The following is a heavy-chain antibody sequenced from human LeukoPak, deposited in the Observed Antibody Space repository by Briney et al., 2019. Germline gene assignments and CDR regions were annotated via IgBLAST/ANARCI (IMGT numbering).Heavy chain of an antibody. CDR3: ARGRDYYDSSGYYQLFDY. D-gene: IGHD3-22*01. CDR2: IYYSGST. Sequence: SETLSLTCTASGGSISSYYWSWIRQPPGKGLEWIGYIYYSGSTNYNPSLKSRVTISVDTSKNQFSLKLSSVTAADTAVYYCARGRDYYDSSGYYQLFDYWGQGTLVTVSS. V-gene: IGHV4-59*01. J-gene: IGHJ4*02. CDR1: GGSISSYY.